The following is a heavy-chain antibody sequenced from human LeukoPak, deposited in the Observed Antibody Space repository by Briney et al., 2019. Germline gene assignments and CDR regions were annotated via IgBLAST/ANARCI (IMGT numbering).Heavy chain of an antibody. CDR1: GYTLTSYD. D-gene: IGHD5-18*01. J-gene: IGHJ6*03. CDR2: MNPNSGNT. CDR3: ARGLRDTAMVNYYMDV. Sequence: ASVKVSCKASGYTLTSYDINWVRQATGQGLEWMGWMNPNSGNTGYAQKFQGRVTITRNTSISTAYMELSSLRSEDTAVYYCARGLRDTAMVNYYMDVWGKGTTVTVSS. V-gene: IGHV1-8*01.